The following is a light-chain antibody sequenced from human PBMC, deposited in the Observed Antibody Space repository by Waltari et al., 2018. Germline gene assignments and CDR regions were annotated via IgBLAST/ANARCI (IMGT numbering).Light chain of an antibody. CDR1: QGISSY. J-gene: IGKJ4*01. Sequence: IQLTQSPSSLSASVGDRVTITCRASQGISSYLAWYQQKPGKAPKLLIYAASTLQSGVPSRFSGSGSGTDFTLIISSLQPEDFATYYCQQLNTYPLTFGGETKVE. CDR2: AAS. V-gene: IGKV1-9*01. CDR3: QQLNTYPLT.